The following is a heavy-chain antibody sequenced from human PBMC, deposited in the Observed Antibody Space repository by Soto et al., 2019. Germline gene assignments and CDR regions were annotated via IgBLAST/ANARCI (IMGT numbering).Heavy chain of an antibody. CDR1: GFTLSSYW. V-gene: IGHV3-7*05. CDR3: AREYGTSYSPRYYGMDV. Sequence: EVQLVESGGGLVQPGGSLRLSCAASGFTLSSYWMSWVRQAPGKGLEWVANIKQDGSENYYVDSVKGRFTISRDTAKSTLYLQWKSLRAEDTAVYYCAREYGTSYSPRYYGMDVWGHGTTVTVSS. D-gene: IGHD6-13*01. CDR2: IKQDGSEN. J-gene: IGHJ6*02.